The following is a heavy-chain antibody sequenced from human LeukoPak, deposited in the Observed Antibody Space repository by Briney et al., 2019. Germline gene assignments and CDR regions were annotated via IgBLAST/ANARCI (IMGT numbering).Heavy chain of an antibody. V-gene: IGHV1-8*01. D-gene: IGHD3-3*01. CDR3: ARSRRLYYDFWSGADAFDI. CDR2: MNPNSGNT. Sequence: ASVKVSCKASGYTFTSYDINWVRQATGQGLEWMGWMNPNSGNTGYAQKFQGRVTMTRNTSISTAYMELSSLRSEDTAVYYCARSRRLYYDFWSGADAFDIWGQGTMVTVSS. CDR1: GYTFTSYD. J-gene: IGHJ3*02.